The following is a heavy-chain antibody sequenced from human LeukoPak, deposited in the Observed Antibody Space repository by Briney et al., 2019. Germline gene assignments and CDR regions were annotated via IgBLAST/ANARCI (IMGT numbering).Heavy chain of an antibody. D-gene: IGHD3-22*01. CDR1: GFSFSSYW. J-gene: IGHJ3*02. CDR2: IRQDESER. V-gene: IGHV3-7*01. Sequence: GGSLRLSCEGSGFSFSSYWMTWVRQLPGKGPEWVANIRQDESERYFADSVKGRFTISRDNAKKSVYLHMSSLRAEDTAVYYCARDHHRRLYDSQARDTFDIWGQGTMVTVSS. CDR3: ARDHHRRLYDSQARDTFDI.